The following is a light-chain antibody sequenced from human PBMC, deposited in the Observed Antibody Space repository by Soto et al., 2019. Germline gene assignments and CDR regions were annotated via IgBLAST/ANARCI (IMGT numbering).Light chain of an antibody. Sequence: DIQMTQSPSSLSASVGDRVTITCRASQSMSRYLNWYQQKPGKAPKLLIYAASSLQSGVPSRFIGTTSGTDFTLTISSLQPEDFATYHCQQSYTTPWTFGQGTKVEIK. CDR1: QSMSRY. V-gene: IGKV1-39*01. CDR2: AAS. J-gene: IGKJ1*01. CDR3: QQSYTTPWT.